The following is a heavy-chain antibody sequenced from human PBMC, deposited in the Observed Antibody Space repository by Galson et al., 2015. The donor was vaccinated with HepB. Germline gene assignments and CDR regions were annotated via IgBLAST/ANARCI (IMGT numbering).Heavy chain of an antibody. CDR1: GASINSGGNV. V-gene: IGHV4-30-2*01. D-gene: IGHD2-21*01. Sequence: TLSLTCAVSGASINSGGNVWTWIRQPPGKGLEWIGYTYHSGTTYYNPSLKSRVTISIDRSKNQFSLNLKSVTAADTAIYYCARSYIFRFDQWGQGTLVTVSS. CDR2: TYHSGTT. CDR3: ARSYIFRFDQ. J-gene: IGHJ4*02.